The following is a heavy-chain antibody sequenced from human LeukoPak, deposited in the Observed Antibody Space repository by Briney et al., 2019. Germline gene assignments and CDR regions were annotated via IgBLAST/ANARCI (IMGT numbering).Heavy chain of an antibody. D-gene: IGHD3-9*01. V-gene: IGHV1-8*01. CDR1: GYTFTSCD. Sequence: ASVKVSCKASGYTFTSCDINWVRQATGQGLEWMGWMNPNSGNTGYAQKFQGRVTMTRNTSISTAYMELSSLRSEDTAVYYCARSPTPTYYDILTGYVYWGQGTLVTVSS. CDR3: ARSPTPTYYDILTGYVY. J-gene: IGHJ4*02. CDR2: MNPNSGNT.